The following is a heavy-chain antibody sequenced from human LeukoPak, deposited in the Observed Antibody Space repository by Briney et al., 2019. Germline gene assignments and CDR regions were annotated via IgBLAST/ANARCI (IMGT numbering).Heavy chain of an antibody. CDR3: ARGHDYGDYFDY. CDR1: GYTFTSYG. V-gene: IGHV1-2*02. J-gene: IGHJ4*02. Sequence: GASVKVSCKASGYTFTSYGISWVRQAPGQGLEWMGWINPNSGGTNYAQKFQGRVTMTRDTSISTAYMELSRLRSDDTAVYYCARGHDYGDYFDYWGQGTLVTVSS. CDR2: INPNSGGT. D-gene: IGHD4-17*01.